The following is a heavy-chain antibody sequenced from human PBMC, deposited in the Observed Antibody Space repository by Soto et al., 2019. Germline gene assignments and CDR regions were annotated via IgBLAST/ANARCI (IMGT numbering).Heavy chain of an antibody. CDR2: IYYSGST. D-gene: IGHD3-10*01. V-gene: IGHV4-39*02. CDR1: GSSISSSSYY. J-gene: IGHJ4*02. Sequence: QLQLQESGPGLVKPSETLSLTCTVSGSSISSSSYYWGWIRQPPGKGLEWIGSIYYSGSTYYNPSLKSRVTISVDTSKNQFSLKLSSVTAADTAVYYCAREGWDYYGSGSYCDWGQGTLVTVSS. CDR3: AREGWDYYGSGSYCD.